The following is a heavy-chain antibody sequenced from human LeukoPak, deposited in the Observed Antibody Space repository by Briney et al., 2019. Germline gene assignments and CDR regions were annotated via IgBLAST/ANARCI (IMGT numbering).Heavy chain of an antibody. CDR3: AKSGGRLRYFDWFPGY. D-gene: IGHD3-9*01. Sequence: GGSLRLSCAASGFTFSNAWMSWVRQAPGKGLEWVGRIKSKTDGGTTDYAAPVKGRFTISRDDSKNTLYLQMNSLRAEDTAVYYCAKSGGRLRYFDWFPGYWGQGTLVTVSS. J-gene: IGHJ4*02. V-gene: IGHV3-15*01. CDR2: IKSKTDGGTT. CDR1: GFTFSNAW.